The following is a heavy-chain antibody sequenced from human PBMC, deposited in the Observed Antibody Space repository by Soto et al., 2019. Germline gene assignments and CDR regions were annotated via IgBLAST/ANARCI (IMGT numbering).Heavy chain of an antibody. D-gene: IGHD6-19*01. CDR3: AKGSVISVAGILDH. CDR2: ISGSGGSA. CDR1: GFTFSSYA. J-gene: IGHJ5*02. Sequence: EVQLLESGGGLVQPGGSLRLSCAAPGFTFSSYAMSWVRQAPGKGLEWVSGISGSGGSAYYADSVKGRFTISRDNSKNTLYVQLNSLRAEDTAVYYCAKGSVISVAGILDHWGQGTLVTVSS. V-gene: IGHV3-23*01.